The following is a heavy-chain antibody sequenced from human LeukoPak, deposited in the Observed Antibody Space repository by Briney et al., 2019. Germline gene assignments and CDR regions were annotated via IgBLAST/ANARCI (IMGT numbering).Heavy chain of an antibody. CDR3: AKDFRMITFGEGWIFDY. Sequence: PGRSLRLSCAASGFTFDDYAMHWVRQAPGKGLEWVSGISWNSGSIGYADSVKGRFTISRDNAKNSLYLQMNSLRAEDTALYYCAKDFRMITFGEGWIFDYWGQGTLVTVSS. J-gene: IGHJ4*02. CDR2: ISWNSGSI. CDR1: GFTFDDYA. V-gene: IGHV3-9*01. D-gene: IGHD3-16*01.